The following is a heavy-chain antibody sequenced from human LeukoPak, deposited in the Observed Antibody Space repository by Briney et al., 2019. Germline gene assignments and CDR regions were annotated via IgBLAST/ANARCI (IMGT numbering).Heavy chain of an antibody. CDR2: IYYSGSI. Sequence: PSETLSLTCTGSGGSISSYYWSWIRQPPGKGLEWIGYIYYSGSINYNPSLKSRVTISVDTSKNQFSLKLSSVTAADTAVYYCARKYSSGWYEYYFDYWGQGTLVTVSS. D-gene: IGHD6-19*01. CDR3: ARKYSSGWYEYYFDY. V-gene: IGHV4-59*01. J-gene: IGHJ4*02. CDR1: GGSISSYY.